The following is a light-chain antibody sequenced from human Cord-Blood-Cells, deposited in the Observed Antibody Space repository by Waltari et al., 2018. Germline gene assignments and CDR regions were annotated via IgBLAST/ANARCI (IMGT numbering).Light chain of an antibody. V-gene: IGKV1-39*01. CDR2: AAS. CDR1: QSISSY. CDR3: QQSYSTPPYT. Sequence: DIQMTQSPSSLSASVGDRVTITCRASQSISSYLNWYQQKPGKAHKLLIYAASSLQSGVPSRFSGSGSGTDFTLTISSLQPEDFATDYCQQSYSTPPYTFGQGTKLEIK. J-gene: IGKJ2*01.